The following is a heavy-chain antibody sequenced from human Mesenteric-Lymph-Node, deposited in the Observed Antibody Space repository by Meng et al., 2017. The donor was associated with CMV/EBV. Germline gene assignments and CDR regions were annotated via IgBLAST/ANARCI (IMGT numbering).Heavy chain of an antibody. V-gene: IGHV3-21*01. CDR3: ARHYDFWSGKNSYYYYYGMDV. D-gene: IGHD3-3*01. CDR2: ISSSSSYI. CDR1: GFTFSSYS. Sequence: GESLKISCAASGFTFSSYSMNWVRQAPGKGLEWVSSISSSSSYIYYADSVKGRFTISRDNAKNSLYLQMNSLRAEDTAVYYCARHYDFWSGKNSYYYYYGMDVWGQGTTVTVSS. J-gene: IGHJ6*02.